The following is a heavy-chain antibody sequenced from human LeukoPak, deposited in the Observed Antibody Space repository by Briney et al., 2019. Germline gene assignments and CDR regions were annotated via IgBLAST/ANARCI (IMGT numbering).Heavy chain of an antibody. D-gene: IGHD1-14*01. V-gene: IGHV3-53*01. Sequence: GGSLRLSCAASGFTVSSNYMSWVCQAPGKGLEWVSVIYSGGSTYYADSVKGRFTISRDNSKNTLYLQMNSLRAEVTAVYYCARGFGITEYFDYWGQGTLVTVSS. CDR1: GFTVSSNY. J-gene: IGHJ4*02. CDR3: ARGFGITEYFDY. CDR2: IYSGGST.